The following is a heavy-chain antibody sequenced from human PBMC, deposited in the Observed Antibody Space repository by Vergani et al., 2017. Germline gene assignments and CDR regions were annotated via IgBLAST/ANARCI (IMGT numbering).Heavy chain of an antibody. CDR2: IRDDESRK. Sequence: QEQLVESGGGVVQPGGSLRLSCTAASGSTFTTYGVHWVRQAPGKGLEWVAFIRDDESRKYYADSVNGRFTISRDNSKNTLYLQMNNLRAADTAVYYCARSGYCAHGVCYMTYYYYMDVWGKGTAVTVSS. J-gene: IGHJ6*03. CDR3: ARSGYCAHGVCYMTYYYYMDV. V-gene: IGHV3-30*02. D-gene: IGHD2-8*01. CDR1: GSTFTTYG.